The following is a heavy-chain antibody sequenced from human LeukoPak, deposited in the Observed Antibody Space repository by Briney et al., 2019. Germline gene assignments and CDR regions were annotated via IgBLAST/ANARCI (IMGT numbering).Heavy chain of an antibody. V-gene: IGHV3-53*01. CDR1: GFTVSSNY. Sequence: PGGPLRLSCAASGFTVSSNYMSWVRQAPGKGLEWVSVIYSGGSTYYADSVKGRFTISRDSSKNTLYLQMNSLRAEDTAVYYCARDRGGSTSPYYYMDVWGKGTTVTVSS. D-gene: IGHD2-2*01. J-gene: IGHJ6*03. CDR2: IYSGGST. CDR3: ARDRGGSTSPYYYMDV.